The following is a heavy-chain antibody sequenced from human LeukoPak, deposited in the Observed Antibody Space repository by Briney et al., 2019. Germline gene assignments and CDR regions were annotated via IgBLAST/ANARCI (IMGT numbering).Heavy chain of an antibody. D-gene: IGHD5-24*01. V-gene: IGHV4-4*09. Sequence: KPSETLSLTCTVSGGSISSYYWSWIRQPPGKGLEWIGYIYTSGSTNYNPSLKSRVTISVDTSKNQFSLKLSSVTAADTAVYYCASTRDGLYWYFDLWGRGTLVTVSS. CDR3: ASTRDGLYWYFDL. J-gene: IGHJ2*01. CDR2: IYTSGST. CDR1: GGSISSYY.